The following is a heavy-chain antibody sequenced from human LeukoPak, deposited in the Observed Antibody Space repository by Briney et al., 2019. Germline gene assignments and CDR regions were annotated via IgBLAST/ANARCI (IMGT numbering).Heavy chain of an antibody. V-gene: IGHV4-61*01. D-gene: IGHD5-24*01. J-gene: IGHJ4*02. CDR2: IYYSGST. CDR3: ARDTYVARDVYNFRYYFDY. Sequence: PSETQSLTCTVSGGSVSSGSYYWSWIRQPPGKGLEWVGNIYYSGSTNYNPSLKSRGTISVDTSKNQFSLKLSSVTAADTAVYYCARDTYVARDVYNFRYYFDYWGQGTLVTVSS. CDR1: GGSVSSGSYY.